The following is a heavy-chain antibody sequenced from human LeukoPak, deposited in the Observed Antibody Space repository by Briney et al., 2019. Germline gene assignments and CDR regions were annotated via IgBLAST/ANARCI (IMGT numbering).Heavy chain of an antibody. D-gene: IGHD6-19*01. V-gene: IGHV1-8*01. CDR3: ARGPRYSSGWLYYFDY. CDR1: GYTFTSYD. J-gene: IGHJ4*02. CDR2: MNPNSGNT. Sequence: ASVKVSCKASGYTFTSYDINWVRQATGQGLEWMGWMNPNSGNTGYAQKFQGRVTMTRNTSISTAYMELSSLRSEDTAVYYCARGPRYSSGWLYYFDYWGQGTLVTVSS.